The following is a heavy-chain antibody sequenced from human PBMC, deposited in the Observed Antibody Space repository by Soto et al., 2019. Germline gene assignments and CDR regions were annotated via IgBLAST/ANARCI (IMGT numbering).Heavy chain of an antibody. Sequence: PGGSLRLSCAASGFTFTTYAISWVRQAPGKGLEWVSVIGGSGNTFYTDSVQGRFTISRDTSKSTVYLQLNSLRAEDTAIYFCVKDLPNTSSSMMDVWGTGTTVTVSS. V-gene: IGHV3-23*01. CDR3: VKDLPNTSSSMMDV. D-gene: IGHD6-6*01. J-gene: IGHJ6*04. CDR1: GFTFTTYA. CDR2: IGGSGNT.